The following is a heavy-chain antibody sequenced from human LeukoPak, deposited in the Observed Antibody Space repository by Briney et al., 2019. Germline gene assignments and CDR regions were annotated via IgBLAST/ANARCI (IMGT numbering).Heavy chain of an antibody. V-gene: IGHV4-34*01. CDR3: ARGLMVRGLITSDYNWFDP. CDR1: GDSISSYY. D-gene: IGHD3-10*01. Sequence: SETLSLTCTVSGDSISSYYCSWIRQPPGKGLEWIGEINHSGSTNYNPSLKSRVTISVDTSKNQFSLKLSSVTAADTAVYYCARGLMVRGLITSDYNWFDPWGQGTLVTVSS. J-gene: IGHJ5*02. CDR2: INHSGST.